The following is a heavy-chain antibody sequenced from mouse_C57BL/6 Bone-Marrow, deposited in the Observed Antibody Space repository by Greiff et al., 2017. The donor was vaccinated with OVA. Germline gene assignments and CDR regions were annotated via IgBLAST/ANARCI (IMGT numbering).Heavy chain of an antibody. CDR1: GYTFTEYP. CDR2: FYPGSGSI. Sequence: VQLVESGAELVKPGASVKLSCKASGYTFTEYPIHWVNQRPGQGLEWIGWFYPGSGSIKYNENLKNKATLTADKSSSTVYMELSSLTSEDSAVYFCARHPLTGYYFDYWGQGTTLTVSS. CDR3: ARHPLTGYYFDY. V-gene: IGHV1-62-2*01. J-gene: IGHJ2*01. D-gene: IGHD4-1*01.